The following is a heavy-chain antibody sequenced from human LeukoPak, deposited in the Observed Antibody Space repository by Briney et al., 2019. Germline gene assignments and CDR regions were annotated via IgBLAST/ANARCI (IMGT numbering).Heavy chain of an antibody. V-gene: IGHV4-61*01. CDR1: GGSVSSNIYY. Sequence: SETLSLTCTVSGGSVSSNIYYWNWIRQPPGKGLEWIGYIYYSGSTNYNPSLKSRVTISVDTSKNQFSLKLTSLTAADTAVYYCARGSDFFDYWGQGTLVTVSS. CDR3: ARGSDFFDY. J-gene: IGHJ4*02. CDR2: IYYSGST.